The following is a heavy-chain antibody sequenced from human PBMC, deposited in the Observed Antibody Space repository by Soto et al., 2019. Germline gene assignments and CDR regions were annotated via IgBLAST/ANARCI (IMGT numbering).Heavy chain of an antibody. Sequence: PVGSLRLSCAASGFSFSSYGMSWVRQSPRMGLEWVAAIRGSGGGIDYADSVKGRFTISRDNAKNTLYLQMNSLRTEDTAVYYCAKDVAVALEYYFDYWGQGTLVTVSS. V-gene: IGHV3-23*01. CDR1: GFSFSSYG. J-gene: IGHJ4*02. D-gene: IGHD6-19*01. CDR3: AKDVAVALEYYFDY. CDR2: IRGSGGGI.